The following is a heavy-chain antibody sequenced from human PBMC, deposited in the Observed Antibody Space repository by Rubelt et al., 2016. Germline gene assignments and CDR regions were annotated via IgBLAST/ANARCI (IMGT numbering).Heavy chain of an antibody. CDR2: IKSKTDGGTT. J-gene: IGHJ4*02. CDR3: TTGDVDTAMPLEDFFDY. CDR1: GFTFSNAW. Sequence: EVQLVESGGGLVKPGGSLRLSCAASGFTFSNAWMNWVRQAPGKGLEWVGRIKSKTDGGTTDYAAPVKGRFTISRDDSKNTLYLQMNSLKTEDTAVYYCTTGDVDTAMPLEDFFDYWGQGTLVTVSS. D-gene: IGHD5-18*01. V-gene: IGHV3-15*07.